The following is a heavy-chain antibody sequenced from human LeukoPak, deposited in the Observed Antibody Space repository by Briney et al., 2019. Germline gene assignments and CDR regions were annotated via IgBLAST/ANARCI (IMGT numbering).Heavy chain of an antibody. CDR2: IDTAGDT. CDR1: GFTFSSYD. D-gene: IGHD1-26*01. CDR3: ARDSGNYGYYMDL. V-gene: IGHV3-13*01. Sequence: GGSLRLSCVASGFTFSSYDMHWVRQATGKGLEWVSGIDTAGDTYYPGSVKGRFTISRDNAKNSLYLQMNSLRAEDTAVYYCARDSGNYGYYMDLWGIGTTVTVSS. J-gene: IGHJ6*03.